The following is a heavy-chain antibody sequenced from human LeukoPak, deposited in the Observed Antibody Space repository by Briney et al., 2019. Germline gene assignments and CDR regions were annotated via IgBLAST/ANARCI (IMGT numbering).Heavy chain of an antibody. CDR3: ATRLG. CDR1: GFTFRNYW. J-gene: IGHJ4*02. CDR2: IKEDGSEE. V-gene: IGHV3-7*01. Sequence: PGGSLRLSCAASGFTFRNYWMSWVRQAPGKGLEWVANIKEDGSEENYVDSVKGRFTISRNNAENSLSLQMNSLGVDDTAVYYCATRLGWGQGTLVTVSS.